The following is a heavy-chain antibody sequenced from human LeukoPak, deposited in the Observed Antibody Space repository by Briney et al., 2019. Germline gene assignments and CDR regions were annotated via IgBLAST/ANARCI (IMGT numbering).Heavy chain of an antibody. CDR1: GGSISSGDYY. J-gene: IGHJ4*02. V-gene: IGHV4-30-4*01. CDR3: ARDRKFGSWSPPDY. D-gene: IGHD3-10*01. CDR2: IYYSGST. Sequence: ASQTLSLTCTVSGGSISSGDYYWSWIRQPPGKGLEWIGYIYYSGSTNYNPSLKSRVTISVDTSKNQFSLRLSSVTAADTAVYYCARDRKFGSWSPPDYWGQGTLVTVSS.